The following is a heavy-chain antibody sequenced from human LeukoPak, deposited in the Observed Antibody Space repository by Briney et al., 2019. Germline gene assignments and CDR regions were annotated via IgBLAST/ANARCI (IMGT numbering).Heavy chain of an antibody. CDR2: IYYSGST. Sequence: PSETLSLTCTVSGGSISSSSYYWGWIRQPPGKGLEWIGSIYYSGSTYYNPSLKSRVTISVDTSKNQFSLKLSSVTAADTAVYYCVRDQSYSSSRYYYYYMDVWGKGTTVTVSS. CDR1: GGSISSSSYY. V-gene: IGHV4-39*07. J-gene: IGHJ6*03. D-gene: IGHD6-13*01. CDR3: VRDQSYSSSRYYYYYMDV.